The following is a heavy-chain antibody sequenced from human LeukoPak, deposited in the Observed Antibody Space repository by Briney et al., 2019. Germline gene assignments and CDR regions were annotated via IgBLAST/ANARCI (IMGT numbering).Heavy chain of an antibody. V-gene: IGHV3-23*01. J-gene: IGHJ6*02. Sequence: GGSLRLSCATSGFTFSNFAMNWVRQAPGKGLEWVSVISSNGGRTYYANSVRGRFTVSRDNSKNMLYLRMNTLRAEDTAIYYCAKDQWSDGSGSYYNPYYYYGMDVWGQGTTVTVSS. CDR3: AKDQWSDGSGSYYNPYYYYGMDV. CDR2: ISSNGGRT. D-gene: IGHD3-10*01. CDR1: GFTFSNFA.